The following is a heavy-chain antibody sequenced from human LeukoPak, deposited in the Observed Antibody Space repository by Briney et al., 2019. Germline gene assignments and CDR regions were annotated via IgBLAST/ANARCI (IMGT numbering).Heavy chain of an antibody. V-gene: IGHV3-49*04. CDR3: TRKQWLGPLSDY. Sequence: GGSLRLSCATSGFTFSSYAMSWVRQAPGKGLEWVGFIRSKAYGGTTEYAASVKGRFTISRDDSKSIAYLQMNSLKTEDTAVYYCTRKQWLGPLSDYWGQGTLVTVSS. J-gene: IGHJ4*02. D-gene: IGHD6-19*01. CDR1: GFTFSSYA. CDR2: IRSKAYGGTT.